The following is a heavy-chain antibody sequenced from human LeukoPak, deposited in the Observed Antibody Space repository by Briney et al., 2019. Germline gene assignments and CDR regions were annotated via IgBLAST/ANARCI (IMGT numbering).Heavy chain of an antibody. V-gene: IGHV1-2*02. CDR1: GYTFTGYY. J-gene: IGHJ6*02. D-gene: IGHD2-2*01. Sequence: ASVKVSCKASGYTFTGYYMHWVRQAPGQGLEWMGWINPNSGGTNYAQKFQGRVTMTRDTSISTAYMELSRLRSDDTAVYYCARERLQLLLGYYYYGMDVWGQGTTVTVSS. CDR3: ARERLQLLLGYYYYGMDV. CDR2: INPNSGGT.